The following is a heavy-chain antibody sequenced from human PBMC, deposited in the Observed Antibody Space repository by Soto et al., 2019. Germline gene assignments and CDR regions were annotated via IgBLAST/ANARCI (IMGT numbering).Heavy chain of an antibody. J-gene: IGHJ4*02. CDR2: ISYDGSNK. CDR1: GCTFSSYA. D-gene: IGHD6-13*01. Sequence: PGGSRRLSCAASGCTFSSYAMHWVRQAPGKGMEWVAVISYDGSNKYYADSVKGRFTISRDNSKNTLYLQMNSLRAEDTAVYYCSRVDRIAAAGLFDFWAQGSLVT. V-gene: IGHV3-30-3*01. CDR3: SRVDRIAAAGLFDF.